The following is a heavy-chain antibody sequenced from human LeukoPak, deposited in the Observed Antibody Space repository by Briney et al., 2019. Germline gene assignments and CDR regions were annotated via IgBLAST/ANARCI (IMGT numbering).Heavy chain of an antibody. J-gene: IGHJ3*01. CDR3: ARERIGNKWELLDAFDF. CDR1: GFTFDDYA. V-gene: IGHV3-9*01. D-gene: IGHD1-26*01. Sequence: PGRSLRLSCAASGFTFDDYAMHWVRQAPGKGLEWVSGISWNSGSIGYANSVKGRFTISRDNAKNSLYLLMNSLRAEDTAVYYCARERIGNKWELLDAFDFWGQGTMVTVSS. CDR2: ISWNSGSI.